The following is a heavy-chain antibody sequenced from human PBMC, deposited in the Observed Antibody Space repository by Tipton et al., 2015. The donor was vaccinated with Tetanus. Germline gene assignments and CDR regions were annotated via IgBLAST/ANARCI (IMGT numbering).Heavy chain of an antibody. D-gene: IGHD3-3*01. CDR3: ARANYNFPKKGPFDS. CDR1: GGSVRSGDYQ. Sequence: GLVKPSETLSLTCTVSGGSVRSGDYQWNWIRQPPGKGLEWLAYISYSGSTNSNYALKSRITISRDTSKNQISLKPTSVTAADTAVYYCARANYNFPKKGPFDSWGQGTLVIVSS. CDR2: ISYSGST. V-gene: IGHV4-61*08. J-gene: IGHJ4*02.